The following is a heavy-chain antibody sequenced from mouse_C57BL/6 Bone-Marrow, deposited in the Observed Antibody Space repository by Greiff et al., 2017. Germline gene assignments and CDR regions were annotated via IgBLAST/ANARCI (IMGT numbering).Heavy chain of an antibody. CDR2: IYPRSGNT. CDR1: GYTFTSYG. J-gene: IGHJ1*03. CDR3: ARGATVVGRHFDV. Sequence: VQVVESGAELARPGASVKLSCKASGYTFTSYGISWVKQRTGQGLEWIGEIYPRSGNTYYNEKFKGKATLTADKSSSTAYMELRSLTSEDSAVYFCARGATVVGRHFDVWGTGTTVTVSS. D-gene: IGHD1-1*01. V-gene: IGHV1-81*01.